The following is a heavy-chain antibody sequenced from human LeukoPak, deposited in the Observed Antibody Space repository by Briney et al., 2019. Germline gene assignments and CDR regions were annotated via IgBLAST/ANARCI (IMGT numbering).Heavy chain of an antibody. CDR3: TRHPGGSSGWFPFDY. J-gene: IGHJ4*02. CDR1: GFIFSGSA. D-gene: IGHD6-19*01. Sequence: GGSLRLSCAASGFIFSGSAMHWVRQASGKGLEWVGRIRSKANSYATAYAASVKGRFTISRDDSKNTAYLQMNSLKTEDTAVYYCTRHPGGSSGWFPFDYWGQGTLVTVSS. V-gene: IGHV3-73*01. CDR2: IRSKANSYAT.